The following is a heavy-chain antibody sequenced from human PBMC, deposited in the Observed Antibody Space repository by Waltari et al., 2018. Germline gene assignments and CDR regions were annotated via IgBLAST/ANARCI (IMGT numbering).Heavy chain of an antibody. V-gene: IGHV7-4-1*02. CDR1: GYTFTDYG. CDR3: ARGDWFYP. CDR2: INTTTANP. Sequence: QVQLVQSGSELMKPGASVKVSCTASGYTFTDYGLNWVRQAPGQGLEWLGWINTTTANPTYSQGFTGLFVFSLDTSVTTAYLQISSLKAEDTGVYFCARGDWFYPWGQGTMVIVSS. J-gene: IGHJ5*02.